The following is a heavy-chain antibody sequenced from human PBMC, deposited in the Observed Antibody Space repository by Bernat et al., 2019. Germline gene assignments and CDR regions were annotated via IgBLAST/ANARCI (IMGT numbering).Heavy chain of an antibody. CDR2: ISYDGSNK. Sequence: QVQLVESGGGVVQPGRSLRLSCAVSGFIFSAYGMHWVRQAPGKGLEWVADISYDGSNKYYADSVKGRFTISRDNSKNTLYLQMNSLRAEDTAVYYCASIVLMVYATDTAFDIWGQGTMVTVSS. J-gene: IGHJ3*02. CDR1: GFIFSAYG. V-gene: IGHV3-30*03. D-gene: IGHD2-8*01. CDR3: ASIVLMVYATDTAFDI.